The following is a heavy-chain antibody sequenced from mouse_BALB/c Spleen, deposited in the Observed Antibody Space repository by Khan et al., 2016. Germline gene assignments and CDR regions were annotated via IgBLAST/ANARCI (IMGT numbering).Heavy chain of an antibody. Sequence: EVQLQESGPDLVKPSQSLSLTCTVTGYSITSGYSWHWIRQFPGNQLEWLGYIHYCGSTHYNPSLKSRISITRDTSKHLFFLQLNSLSTEDTATYYCASDPPFDCWGQGTTLTVSS. CDR2: IHYCGST. CDR3: ASDPPFDC. CDR1: GYSITSGYS. J-gene: IGHJ2*01. V-gene: IGHV3-1*02.